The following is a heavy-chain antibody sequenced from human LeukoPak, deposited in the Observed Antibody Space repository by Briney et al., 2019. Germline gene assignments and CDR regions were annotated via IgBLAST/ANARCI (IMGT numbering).Heavy chain of an antibody. J-gene: IGHJ6*02. CDR2: IKQDGSEK. CDR1: GFTFSSYW. Sequence: GGSLRLSCAASGFTFSSYWMSWVRQAPGKGLEWVANIKQDGSEKYYVDSVKGRFTISRDNAKNSLYLQMNSLRAEDTAVCYCARVDGGYSYGTYYYYGMDVWGQGTTVTVSS. D-gene: IGHD5-18*01. V-gene: IGHV3-7*04. CDR3: ARVDGGYSYGTYYYYGMDV.